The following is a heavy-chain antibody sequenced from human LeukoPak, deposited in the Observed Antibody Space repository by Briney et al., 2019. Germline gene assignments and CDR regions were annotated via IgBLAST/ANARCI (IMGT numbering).Heavy chain of an antibody. D-gene: IGHD3-9*01. Sequence: PSETLSLTCTVSGGSISSYYWSWIRQPAGKGLEWIGRIYTSGSTNYNPSLKSRVTMSVDTSKNQFSLKLSSVTAADTAVYYCAREPNRNYDILTGSYYYGMDVWGQGTTVTVSS. V-gene: IGHV4-4*07. J-gene: IGHJ6*02. CDR2: IYTSGST. CDR3: AREPNRNYDILTGSYYYGMDV. CDR1: GGSISSYY.